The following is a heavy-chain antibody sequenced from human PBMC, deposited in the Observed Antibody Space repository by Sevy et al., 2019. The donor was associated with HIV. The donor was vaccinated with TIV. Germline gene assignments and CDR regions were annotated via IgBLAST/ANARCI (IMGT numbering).Heavy chain of an antibody. Sequence: GGSLRLSCVVSGFTFSSYSMNWVRQAPGKGLEWVSYISDNSSRKYNADSVKGRSTTSRENAKNSPYLQMTSLRAEATAVYYCARALAALPYFYNAMDVWGQGTTATVSS. CDR1: GFTFSSYS. CDR2: ISDNSSRK. J-gene: IGHJ6*02. V-gene: IGHV3-48*01. CDR3: ARALAALPYFYNAMDV. D-gene: IGHD2-15*01.